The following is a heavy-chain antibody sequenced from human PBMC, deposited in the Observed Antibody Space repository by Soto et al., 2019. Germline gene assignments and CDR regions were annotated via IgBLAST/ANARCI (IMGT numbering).Heavy chain of an antibody. CDR2: TYYRSNWRH. Sequence: SRTLSLTCAISGDSVSSNTAAWNWIRSSPSRGLEWLGRTYYRSNWRHDYAVSVRSRITVNPDTSKNHFSLQLNSVTPDDTAVYYCARGVAGSGFDFWGQGTLVTVSS. CDR1: GDSVSSNTAA. J-gene: IGHJ4*02. V-gene: IGHV6-1*01. CDR3: ARGVAGSGFDF. D-gene: IGHD6-19*01.